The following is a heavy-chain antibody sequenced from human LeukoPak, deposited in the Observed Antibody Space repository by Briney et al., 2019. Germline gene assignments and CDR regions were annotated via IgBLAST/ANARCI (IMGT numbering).Heavy chain of an antibody. CDR1: GGSISSSSYY. V-gene: IGHV4-39*01. CDR3: ARTVTTTHFDY. J-gene: IGHJ4*02. CDR2: IYYSGST. D-gene: IGHD4-11*01. Sequence: SETLSLTCTVSGGSISSSSYYWGWIRQPPGKGLEWIGSIYYSGSTYYNPSLKSRVTISVDTSKNQFSLKLSSVTAADTAVYYCARTVTTTHFDYWGQGTLVTVSS.